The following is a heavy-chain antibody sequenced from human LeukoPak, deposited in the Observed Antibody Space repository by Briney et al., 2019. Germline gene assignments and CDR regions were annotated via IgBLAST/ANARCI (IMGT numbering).Heavy chain of an antibody. J-gene: IGHJ5*02. CDR2: IYYSGST. V-gene: IGHV4-59*11. Sequence: SETLSLTCTVSGGSISSHYWNWIRRPPGKGLEWIGYIYYSGSTNYNPSLKSRVTISVDTSKNQFSLKLSSVTAADTAVYYCARAGNWNYGWYNWFDPWGQGTLVTVSS. CDR1: GGSISSHY. CDR3: ARAGNWNYGWYNWFDP. D-gene: IGHD1-7*01.